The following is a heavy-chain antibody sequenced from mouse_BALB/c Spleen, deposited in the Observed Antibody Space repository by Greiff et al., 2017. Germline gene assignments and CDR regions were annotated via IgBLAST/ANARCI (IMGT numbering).Heavy chain of an antibody. Sequence: QVQLKESGPGLVQPSQSLSITCTVSGFSLTSYGVHWVRQSPGKGLEWLGVIWSGGSTDYNAAFISRLSISKDNSKSQVFFKMNSLQANDTAIYYCASSTMITTGAMDYWGQGTSVTVSS. CDR1: GFSLTSYG. D-gene: IGHD2-4*01. J-gene: IGHJ4*01. CDR3: ASSTMITTGAMDY. CDR2: IWSGGST. V-gene: IGHV2-2*02.